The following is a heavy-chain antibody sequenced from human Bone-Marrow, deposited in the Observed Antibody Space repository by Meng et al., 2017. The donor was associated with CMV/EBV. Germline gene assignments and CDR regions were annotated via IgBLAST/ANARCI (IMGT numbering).Heavy chain of an antibody. Sequence: WVRQAPGKGLEWIGSIYYSGSTYYNPSLKSRVTISVDTSKNQFSLKLSSVTAADTAVYYCARLTIFGVVIAFECWGQGTLVTVYS. D-gene: IGHD3-3*01. CDR3: ARLTIFGVVIAFEC. CDR2: IYYSGST. J-gene: IGHJ4*02. V-gene: IGHV4-39*01.